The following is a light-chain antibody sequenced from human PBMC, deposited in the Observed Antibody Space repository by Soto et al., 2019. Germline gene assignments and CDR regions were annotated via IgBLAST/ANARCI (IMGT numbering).Light chain of an antibody. V-gene: IGLV2-23*01. CDR2: EGT. CDR3: CLYGGML. J-gene: IGLJ2*01. Sequence: QSVLTQPASLSASPGQSITISCTGTSSEVGKYNYVSWHQHHPGKAPKLMIHEGTKRPSGVSDRFSGSTSDTTASLTISGIQAEDEADYYCCLYGGMLFGGGTKLTVL. CDR1: SSEVGKYNY.